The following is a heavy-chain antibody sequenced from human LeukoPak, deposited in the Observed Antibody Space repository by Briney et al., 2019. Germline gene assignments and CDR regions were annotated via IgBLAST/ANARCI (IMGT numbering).Heavy chain of an antibody. Sequence: SETLSLTCAVYGGSISGYYWSWIRQPPGKGLEWVGEIHYTGGTSYNPSLKSRATISIDTSRNQLSLKLSSVTAADTAVYYCARGSILSGYCFDFWGQGALVTVSS. D-gene: IGHD3-9*01. J-gene: IGHJ4*02. CDR2: IHYTGGT. CDR3: ARGSILSGYCFDF. CDR1: GGSISGYY. V-gene: IGHV4-34*01.